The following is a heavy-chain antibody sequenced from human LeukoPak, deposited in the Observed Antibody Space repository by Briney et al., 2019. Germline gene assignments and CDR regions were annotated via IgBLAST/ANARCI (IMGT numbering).Heavy chain of an antibody. J-gene: IGHJ5*02. Sequence: SETLSLTCVVSGGSIGSGNWWSWVRQPPGKGLEWIGGIYHSGSTNYNSSLKSRVTISVDKSKNQFSLKLSSVTAADTAMYYCARGGTTVAGTFWFDPWGQGTLVTVSS. D-gene: IGHD6-19*01. CDR1: GGSIGSGNW. CDR2: IYHSGST. CDR3: ARGGTTVAGTFWFDP. V-gene: IGHV4-4*02.